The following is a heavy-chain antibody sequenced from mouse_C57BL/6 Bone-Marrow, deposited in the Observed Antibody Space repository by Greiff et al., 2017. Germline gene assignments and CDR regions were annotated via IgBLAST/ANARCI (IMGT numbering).Heavy chain of an antibody. Sequence: VKLMESGAELVKPGASVKLSCKASGYTFTSYWMHWVKQRPGQGLEWIGMIHPNSGSTNYNEKFKSKATLTVDKSSSTAYMQLSRLTSEDSAVYYGARSNFGSSYDYWGQGTTLTGSS. CDR3: ARSNFGSSYDY. CDR1: GYTFTSYW. V-gene: IGHV1-64*01. J-gene: IGHJ2*01. D-gene: IGHD1-1*01. CDR2: IHPNSGST.